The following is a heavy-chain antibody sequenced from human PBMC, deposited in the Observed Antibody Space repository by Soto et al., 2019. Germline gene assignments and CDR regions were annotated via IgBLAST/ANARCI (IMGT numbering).Heavy chain of an antibody. J-gene: IGHJ4*02. CDR3: TKGGPPRRKAVTTWRVGYLDF. V-gene: IGHV3-30*18. CDR1: GFSLSDYD. CDR2: ISNDGDYK. Sequence: QVQLVESGGGVVQPGRSLRLSCAASGFSLSDYDMHWGRQAPGKGLQWVAVISNDGDYKYYAHSVRVRFTISRDNSKNTLYLQMIRLRAEDTAVYYGTKGGPPRRKAVTTWRVGYLDFWGQGTLVVVSS. D-gene: IGHD1-1*01.